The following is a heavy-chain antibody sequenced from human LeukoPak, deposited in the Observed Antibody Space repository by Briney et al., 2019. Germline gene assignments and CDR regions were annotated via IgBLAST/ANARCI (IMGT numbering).Heavy chain of an antibody. Sequence: SETLSLTCTVSGGSISSYYWSWIRQPPGKGLEWIGYIYTSGSTNYNPSLKSRVTISVDTSKNQFSLKLSSVTAADTAVYYCARHGWSKGAFDIWGQGTMVTVSS. D-gene: IGHD1/OR15-1a*01. CDR3: ARHGWSKGAFDI. J-gene: IGHJ3*02. CDR2: IYTSGST. V-gene: IGHV4-4*09. CDR1: GGSISSYY.